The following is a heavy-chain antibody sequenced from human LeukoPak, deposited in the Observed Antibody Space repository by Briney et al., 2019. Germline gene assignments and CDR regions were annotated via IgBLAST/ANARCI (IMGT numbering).Heavy chain of an antibody. V-gene: IGHV3-23*01. CDR2: ISGSGGST. D-gene: IGHD3-22*01. Sequence: GGSLRLSCAASGFTFSSYGMSWVRQAPGEGLEWVSAISGSGGSTYYADSVKGRFTISRDNSKNTLYLQMNSLRAEDTAVYYCARDHYDSSGYYSFDYWGQGTLVTVSS. J-gene: IGHJ4*02. CDR1: GFTFSSYG. CDR3: ARDHYDSSGYYSFDY.